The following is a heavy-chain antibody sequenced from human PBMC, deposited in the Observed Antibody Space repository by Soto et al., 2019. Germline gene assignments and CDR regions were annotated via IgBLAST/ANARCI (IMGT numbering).Heavy chain of an antibody. Sequence: GGSLRLSCAASGFTFSSYWMSWVRQAPGKGLEWVANIKQDGSEKYYVYSVKGRFTISRDNAKNSLYLQMNSLRAEDTAVYYCARDRPYHYDSSGYYGRGVFDMWGQGTKVTVSS. CDR3: ARDRPYHYDSSGYYGRGVFDM. D-gene: IGHD3-22*01. CDR2: IKQDGSEK. CDR1: GFTFSSYW. J-gene: IGHJ3*02. V-gene: IGHV3-7*01.